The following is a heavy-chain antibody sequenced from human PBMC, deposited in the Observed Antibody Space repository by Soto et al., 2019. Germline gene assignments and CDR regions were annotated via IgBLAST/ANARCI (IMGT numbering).Heavy chain of an antibody. D-gene: IGHD3-3*01. CDR2: IFSNDEK. Sequence: QVTLKESGPVLVKPTETLTLTCTVSGFSLSNARMGVSWIRQPPGKALEWLAHIFSNDEKSYSTSLKSSLTISKDTSKSQVVLTMTNMDPVDTATYYCAREYYDFWSGYMDVWGKGTTVTVSS. CDR1: GFSLSNARMG. J-gene: IGHJ6*03. CDR3: AREYYDFWSGYMDV. V-gene: IGHV2-26*01.